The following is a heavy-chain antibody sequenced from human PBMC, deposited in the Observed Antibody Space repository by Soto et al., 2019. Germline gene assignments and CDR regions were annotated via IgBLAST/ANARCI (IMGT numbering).Heavy chain of an antibody. V-gene: IGHV1-69*05. CDR2: IIPIFGTA. CDR3: AREKDSSSWYLKKNYYYGMDV. Sequence: SVKVSCKASGGTFSSYAISWVRQAPGQGLEWMGGIIPIFGTANYAQKFQGRVTITRDTSASTAYMELSSLRSEDTAVYYCAREKDSSSWYLKKNYYYGMDVWGQGTTVTVSS. D-gene: IGHD6-13*01. CDR1: GGTFSSYA. J-gene: IGHJ6*02.